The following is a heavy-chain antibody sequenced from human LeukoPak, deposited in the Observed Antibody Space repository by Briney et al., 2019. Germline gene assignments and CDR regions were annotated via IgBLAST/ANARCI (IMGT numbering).Heavy chain of an antibody. CDR3: AKDFRIGYSAHFDY. J-gene: IGHJ4*02. Sequence: GGSLRLSCVGSGVTLRSHAMSWVRQAPEKGLEFVSGIYEDGGTTYYADSVKGRFSISRDNSKNTLYLQMDSLRGEDTAVYYCAKDFRIGYSAHFDYWGQGALVTVSS. CDR2: IYEDGGTT. D-gene: IGHD2-21*01. V-gene: IGHV3-23*01. CDR1: GVTLRSHA.